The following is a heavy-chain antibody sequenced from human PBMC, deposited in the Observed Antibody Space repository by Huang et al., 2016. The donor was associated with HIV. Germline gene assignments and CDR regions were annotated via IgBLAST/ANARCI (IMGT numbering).Heavy chain of an antibody. J-gene: IGHJ3*02. D-gene: IGHD5-18*01. CDR1: GFPFKNHA. CDR2: ISNDGSNN. Sequence: HVQLVESGGGVVQPGRSLRLSCAASGFPFKNHAMHWVRPAPGKGLDWVAVISNDGSNNYYADSVKGRLTISRDSSKSTLFLHMTSLRTEDTAVYYCARAKDTWDAYDIWGQGTMVIVSS. V-gene: IGHV3-30-3*01. CDR3: ARAKDTWDAYDI.